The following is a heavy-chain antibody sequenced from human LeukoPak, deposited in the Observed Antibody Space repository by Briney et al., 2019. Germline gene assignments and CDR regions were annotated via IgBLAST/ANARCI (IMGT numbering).Heavy chain of an antibody. J-gene: IGHJ4*02. V-gene: IGHV3-23*01. CDR3: ARVRYCSSTSCYSPLDY. CDR1: GFTFSSYA. CDR2: ISGSGGST. Sequence: GGSLRLSCAASGFTFSSYAMSWVRQAPGKGLEWVSAISGSGGSTYYADSVKGRFTISRDNSKNTLYLQMNSLRAEDTAVYYCARVRYCSSTSCYSPLDYWGQGTLVTVSS. D-gene: IGHD2-2*02.